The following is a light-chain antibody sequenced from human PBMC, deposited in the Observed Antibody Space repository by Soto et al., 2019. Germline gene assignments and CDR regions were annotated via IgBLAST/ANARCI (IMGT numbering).Light chain of an antibody. CDR2: GAS. V-gene: IGKV3-20*01. CDR1: QSISSTF. Sequence: EIVLTQSPGTLSLSPGESATLSCRASQSISSTFLAWYQHKPGQAPRVVIYGASKKATGIPDRFSGSGSGTVFTLTISRLEPEDFAVYYCQQYESSWTFGQGTKVE. J-gene: IGKJ1*01. CDR3: QQYESSWT.